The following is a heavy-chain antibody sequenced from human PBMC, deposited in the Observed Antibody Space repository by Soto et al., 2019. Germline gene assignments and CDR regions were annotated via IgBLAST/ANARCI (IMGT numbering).Heavy chain of an antibody. V-gene: IGHV3-48*03. CDR3: ARTDCSSSDCPRDLVGAVTMDY. CDR1: GFTFSSYE. D-gene: IGHD2-2*01. J-gene: IGHJ4*02. CDR2: ISSSGSTI. Sequence: GGSLRLSCAASGFTFSSYEMNWVRQAPGKGLEWVSYISSSGSTIYYADSVKGRFTISRDNAKNSLYLQMNSLRAEDTAVYYCARTDCSSSDCPRDLVGAVTMDYWGQGTPVTVS.